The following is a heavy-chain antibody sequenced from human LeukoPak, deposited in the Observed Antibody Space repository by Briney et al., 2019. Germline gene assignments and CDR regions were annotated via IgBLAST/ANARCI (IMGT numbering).Heavy chain of an antibody. Sequence: PSETLSLTCAVYGGSFSGYYWSWIRQPPGKGLEWIGEINHSGSTNYNPSLKSRVTISVDTSKNQFSLKLSSVTAADTAVYYCAREDFWSGYDYYYYYYGMDVWGQGTTVTVSS. CDR3: AREDFWSGYDYYYYYYGMDV. CDR1: GGSFSGYY. J-gene: IGHJ6*02. CDR2: INHSGST. D-gene: IGHD3-3*01. V-gene: IGHV4-34*01.